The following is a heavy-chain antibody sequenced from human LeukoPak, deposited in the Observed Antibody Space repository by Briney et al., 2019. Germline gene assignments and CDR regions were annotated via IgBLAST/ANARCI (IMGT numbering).Heavy chain of an antibody. Sequence: GGSLRLSCTASGFTFSSPGLHWVRHAPDKGLERVAFIHYDGSTKEYADSVRGRFTISRDNSKNTLYLQIDSLRREDTAVYYCSKEGVRCCHDDYWGRGTLVTVSS. CDR1: GFTFSSPG. CDR3: SKEGVRCCHDDY. J-gene: IGHJ4*02. V-gene: IGHV3-30*02. D-gene: IGHD2-8*01. CDR2: IHYDGSTK.